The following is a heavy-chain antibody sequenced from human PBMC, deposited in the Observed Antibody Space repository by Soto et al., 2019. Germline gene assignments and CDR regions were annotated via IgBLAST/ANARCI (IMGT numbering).Heavy chain of an antibody. CDR1: GGSVSSGSYY. CDR2: IYYSGST. J-gene: IGHJ4*02. V-gene: IGHV4-61*01. CDR3: ARVEGYYYDSSGYSY. Sequence: SETLSLTCTVSGGSVSSGSYYWSWIRQPPGKGLEWIGYIYYSGSTNYNPSLKSRVTISVDTSKNQFSLKLSSVTAADTAVYYCARVEGYYYDSSGYSYWGQGTLVTVSS. D-gene: IGHD3-22*01.